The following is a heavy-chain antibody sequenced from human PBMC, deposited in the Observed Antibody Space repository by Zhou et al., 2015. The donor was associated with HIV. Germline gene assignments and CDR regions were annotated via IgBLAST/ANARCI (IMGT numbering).Heavy chain of an antibody. Sequence: QVQLVQSGAEVKKPGSSVKVSCKASGGTFSSYTISWVRQAPGQGLEWMGRIIPILGIANYAQKFQGRVTITADKSTSTAYMELSSLRSEDTAVYYCALRDYYGDSFDYWGQGTLVTVSS. CDR1: GGTFSSYT. CDR3: ALRDYYGDSFDY. D-gene: IGHD4-17*01. CDR2: IIPILGIA. V-gene: IGHV1-69*02. J-gene: IGHJ4*02.